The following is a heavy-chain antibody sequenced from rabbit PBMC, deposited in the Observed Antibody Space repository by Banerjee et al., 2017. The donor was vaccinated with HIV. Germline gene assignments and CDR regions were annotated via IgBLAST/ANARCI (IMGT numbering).Heavy chain of an antibody. CDR1: GFSLSSNYY. D-gene: IGHD4-1*01. Sequence: QSLEESGGDLVKPGASLTLTCTASGFSLSSNYYMCWVRQAPGMGLEWIACIYNADGSPYYASGVNGRFTISKTSSTTVTLQMTSLTAADTATYFCARGSSDWGYYFNLWGQGTLVTVS. CDR2: IYNADGSP. CDR3: ARGSSDWGYYFNL. J-gene: IGHJ4*01. V-gene: IGHV1S40*01.